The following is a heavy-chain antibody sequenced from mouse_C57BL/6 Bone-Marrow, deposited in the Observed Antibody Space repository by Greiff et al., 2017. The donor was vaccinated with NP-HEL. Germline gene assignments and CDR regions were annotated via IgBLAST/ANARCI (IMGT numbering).Heavy chain of an antibody. V-gene: IGHV1-69*01. Sequence: QVQLQQSGAELVMPGASVKLSCKASGYTFTSYWMHWVKQRPGQGLEWIGEIDPSDSYTNYNQKFKGKSTLTVDKSSSTAYMQLSSLTSEDSAVYYCARSPSFWYFDVWGTGTTVTVSS. CDR3: ARSPSFWYFDV. J-gene: IGHJ1*03. CDR2: IDPSDSYT. D-gene: IGHD6-1*01. CDR1: GYTFTSYW.